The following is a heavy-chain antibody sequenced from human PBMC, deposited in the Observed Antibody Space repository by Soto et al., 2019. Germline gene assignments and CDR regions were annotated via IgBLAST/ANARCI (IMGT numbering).Heavy chain of an antibody. D-gene: IGHD2-15*01. V-gene: IGHV1-8*02. Sequence: QVQLVQSGAEVKKPGASVKVSCKASGYTFTGYDINWVRQATGQGLEWMGWMNPNSGNTGYAQNFQGRVTLTRNTSISTAYMELSSLRYEDTAAYYCARAVVVPVASRFDPWGQGTLVTVSS. CDR1: GYTFTGYD. CDR3: ARAVVVPVASRFDP. CDR2: MNPNSGNT. J-gene: IGHJ5*02.